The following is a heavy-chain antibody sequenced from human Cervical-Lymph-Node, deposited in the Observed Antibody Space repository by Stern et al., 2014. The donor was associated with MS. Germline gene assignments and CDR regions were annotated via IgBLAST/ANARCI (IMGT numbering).Heavy chain of an antibody. Sequence: QLQLQESGPGLVRPSETLSLTCNVSLDSSGSHYWSWIRQSPGKGLEWIGEVYYIGRPVYNPSLRSRLTISVDTSKNQVSLYLTSVTAADTAVYFCTRGRASVRGAARLGPPQDWGQGTLVTVSS. CDR1: LDSSGSHY. CDR2: VYYIGRP. D-gene: IGHD6-6*01. V-gene: IGHV4-59*11. CDR3: TRGRASVRGAARLGPPQD. J-gene: IGHJ4*02.